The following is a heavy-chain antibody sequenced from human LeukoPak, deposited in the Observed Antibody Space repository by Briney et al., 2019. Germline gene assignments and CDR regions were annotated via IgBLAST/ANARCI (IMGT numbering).Heavy chain of an antibody. V-gene: IGHV3-48*04. D-gene: IGHD1-26*01. CDR1: GLTFSGYS. CDR3: AKGGYSGSDDY. CDR2: ISSSNSSI. Sequence: GGSLRLSCTASGLTFSGYSMNWVRLAPGKGLEWISYISSSNSSIYYADSVKGRFTISRDNANNSLYLQMNSLRAEDTAVYYCAKGGYSGSDDYWGQGTLVTVSS. J-gene: IGHJ4*02.